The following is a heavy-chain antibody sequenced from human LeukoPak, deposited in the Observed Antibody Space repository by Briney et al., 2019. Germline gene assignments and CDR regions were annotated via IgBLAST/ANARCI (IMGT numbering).Heavy chain of an antibody. J-gene: IGHJ4*02. CDR2: IKSKTDGGTT. CDR3: AREDSSSWSTDY. D-gene: IGHD6-13*01. V-gene: IGHV3-15*01. CDR1: GFTFSDAW. Sequence: GGSLRLSCAASGFTFSDAWMSWVRQTPGKGLEWVGRIKSKTDGGTTDYAAPVKGIFTISRDDSKNTLYLQMNSLKTEDTAVYYCAREDSSSWSTDYWGQGTLVTVSS.